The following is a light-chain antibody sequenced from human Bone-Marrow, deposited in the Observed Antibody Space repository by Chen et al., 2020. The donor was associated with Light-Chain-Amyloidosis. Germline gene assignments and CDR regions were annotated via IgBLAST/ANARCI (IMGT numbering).Light chain of an antibody. J-gene: IGKJ4*01. CDR2: GSS. V-gene: IGKV3-20*01. CDR3: QQYGTSPLT. Sequence: EIVLTQSPGTLSLSPGEGANLSCRDSQTISSNYLTWYQHKFGQAPRLLIYGSSSRATGIPDRFPGSGSGTDFTLTINGLEPEDFAMYYCQQYGTSPLTFGGGTKVEIK. CDR1: QTISSNY.